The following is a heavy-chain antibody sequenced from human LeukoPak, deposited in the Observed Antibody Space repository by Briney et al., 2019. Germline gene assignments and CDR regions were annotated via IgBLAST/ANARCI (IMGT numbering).Heavy chain of an antibody. V-gene: IGHV4-34*01. D-gene: IGHD5-18*01. CDR2: INHSGST. CDR1: GGSFSGYY. J-gene: IGHJ6*03. CDR3: ARGRYSYGLYYYYMDV. Sequence: PSETLSLTCAVYGGSFSGYYWSWIRQPPGKGLGLIGEINHSGSTNYNPSLKSRVTISVDTSKNQFSLKLSSVTAADTAVYYCARGRYSYGLYYYYMDVWGKGTTVTVSS.